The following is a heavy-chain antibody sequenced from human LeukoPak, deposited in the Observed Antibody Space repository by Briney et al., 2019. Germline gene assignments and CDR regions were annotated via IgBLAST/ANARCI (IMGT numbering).Heavy chain of an antibody. Sequence: PGGSLRLSCAASGFTFNTFDMTWVRQAPGKGLEWVSYISSGSSSRYYADSVKGRFTISRDNSKNTLYLQMNSLRAEDTAVYYCARAARGSGYSPWGQGTLVTVSS. CDR3: ARAARGSGYSP. V-gene: IGHV3-48*01. CDR2: ISSGSSSR. CDR1: GFTFNTFD. D-gene: IGHD3-3*01. J-gene: IGHJ5*02.